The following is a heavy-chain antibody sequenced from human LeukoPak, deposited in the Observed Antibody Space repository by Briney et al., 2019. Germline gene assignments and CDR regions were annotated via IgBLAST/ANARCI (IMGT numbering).Heavy chain of an antibody. CDR2: MYHGGIT. CDR3: ARGRNWHSGTYYGAFDH. Sequence: SETLSLTCTVSGYSINSGYYWDWIRQPPGKGLEWIGSMYHGGITYYSPFLRSRVTISVDTSKNQFSLYLSSVTAADTAVYYCARGRNWHSGTYYGAFDHWGQGVLVTVSS. CDR1: GYSINSGYY. J-gene: IGHJ4*02. V-gene: IGHV4-38-2*02. D-gene: IGHD1-26*01.